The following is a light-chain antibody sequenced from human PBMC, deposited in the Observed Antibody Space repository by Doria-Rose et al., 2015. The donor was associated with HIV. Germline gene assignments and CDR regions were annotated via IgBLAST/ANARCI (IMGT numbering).Light chain of an antibody. J-gene: IGLJ1*01. V-gene: IGLV2-14*01. Sequence: QSITISCTGTSSDVGAYNYVSWYQLHPGKAPKLMVYDVSDRPSVVSHRFSGSKSGNTASLTISGLQADDEADYYCYSYTYIDTYVFGTGTTVTVL. CDR1: SSDVGAYNY. CDR3: YSYTYIDTYV. CDR2: DVS.